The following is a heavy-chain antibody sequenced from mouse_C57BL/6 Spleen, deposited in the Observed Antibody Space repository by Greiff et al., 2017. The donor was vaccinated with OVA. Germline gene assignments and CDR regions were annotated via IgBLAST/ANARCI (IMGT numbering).Heavy chain of an antibody. J-gene: IGHJ2*01. V-gene: IGHV1-26*01. CDR1: GYTFTDYY. Sequence: VQLQQSGPELVKPGASVKISCKASGYTFTDYYMNWVKQSHGKSLEWIGDINPNNGGTSYNQKFKGKATLTVDKSSSTAYMELRHLTSEDSAVYYCARGGIYYGSPFAYWGRDTTLTVSS. CDR3: ARGGIYYGSPFAY. D-gene: IGHD1-1*01. CDR2: INPNNGGT.